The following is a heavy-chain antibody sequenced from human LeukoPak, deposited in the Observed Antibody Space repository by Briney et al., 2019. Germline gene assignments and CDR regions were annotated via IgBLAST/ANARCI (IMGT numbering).Heavy chain of an antibody. CDR2: ISSSGSTI. Sequence: GGSLRLSCAASGFTFSSYEVNWVRQAPGKGLEWVSYISSSGSTIYYADSVKGRFTISRDNAKNSLYLQMNSLRAEDTAVYYCAELGITMIGGVWGKGTTVTISS. D-gene: IGHD3-10*02. V-gene: IGHV3-48*03. CDR1: GFTFSSYE. CDR3: AELGITMIGGV. J-gene: IGHJ6*04.